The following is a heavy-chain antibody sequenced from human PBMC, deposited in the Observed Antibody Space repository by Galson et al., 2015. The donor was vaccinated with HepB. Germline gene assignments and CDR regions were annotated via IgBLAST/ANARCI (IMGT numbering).Heavy chain of an antibody. CDR2: ISWNSGSI. CDR1: GFTFDDYA. D-gene: IGHD5-24*01. Sequence: SLRLSCAASGFTFDDYALHCVRHAPGKGLEWVSGISWNSGSIGYADSVKGRFTISRDNAKNSLYLQMNSLRAEDTALYYCAKDTGRWLQSYSGMDVWGQGTTVTVSS. CDR3: AKDTGRWLQSYSGMDV. V-gene: IGHV3-9*01. J-gene: IGHJ6*02.